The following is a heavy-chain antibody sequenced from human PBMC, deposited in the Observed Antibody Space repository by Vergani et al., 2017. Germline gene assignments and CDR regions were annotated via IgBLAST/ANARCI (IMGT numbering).Heavy chain of an antibody. V-gene: IGHV1-2*02. D-gene: IGHD3-10*01. CDR2: INPNRDGA. CDR1: GYLFTGYY. Sequence: QAHLVQSGAEVRKPGASVKVSCKASGYLFTGYYIHWVRQAPGQGLEWMGWINPNRDGANYAQKFQGRVTMTRDTSISTAYMELSSLRSDDTAIYYFAGGRWGVVGGAWDGMDVWGQGTTVTVSS. CDR3: AGGRWGVVGGAWDGMDV. J-gene: IGHJ6*02.